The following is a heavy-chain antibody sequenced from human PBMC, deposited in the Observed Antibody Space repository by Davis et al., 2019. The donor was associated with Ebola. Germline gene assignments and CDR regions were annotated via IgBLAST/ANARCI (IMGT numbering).Heavy chain of an antibody. CDR1: GFTFRSYA. D-gene: IGHD1-14*01. CDR3: ARDLPGGDWYFDL. V-gene: IGHV3-30*04. Sequence: GESLKIPCAASGFTFRSYAMHRVRQAPGKGLEWVAVISYDGSNKYYADSVKGRFTISRDNSKNTLYLQMSSLRAEDTAGYYCARDLPGGDWYFDLWGRGTLVTVSS. CDR2: ISYDGSNK. J-gene: IGHJ2*01.